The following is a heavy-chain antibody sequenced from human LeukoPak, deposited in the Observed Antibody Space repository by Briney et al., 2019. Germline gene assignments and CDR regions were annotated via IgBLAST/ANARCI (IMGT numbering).Heavy chain of an antibody. CDR1: GFTFSSYE. CDR2: ISSSGSTI. J-gene: IGHJ3*02. V-gene: IGHV3-48*03. CDR3: ARLPSLTMVRGVIMGAFDI. D-gene: IGHD3-10*01. Sequence: GGSLRLSCAASGFTFSSYEMNWVRQAPGKGLEWVSYISSSGSTIYYADSVKGRFTISRDNAKNSLYLQMNSLRAEDTAVYYCARLPSLTMVRGVIMGAFDIWGQGTMVTVSS.